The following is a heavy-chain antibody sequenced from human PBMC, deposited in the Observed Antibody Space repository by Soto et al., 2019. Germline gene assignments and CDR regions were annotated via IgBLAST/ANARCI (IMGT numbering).Heavy chain of an antibody. J-gene: IGHJ4*02. D-gene: IGHD6-13*01. V-gene: IGHV1-3*01. CDR1: GYTFTSYA. CDR2: INGGNGDT. Sequence: QVQLVQSGAEMRKPGASVMVSCKASGYTFTSYAMNWVRQAPGQRLEWMGWINGGNGDTKYSQRFPARVTITRDTSANTVYLELSSLTSEDTAIYYCARGPLSLYSAGFRWGRGTPVTVSS. CDR3: ARGPLSLYSAGFR.